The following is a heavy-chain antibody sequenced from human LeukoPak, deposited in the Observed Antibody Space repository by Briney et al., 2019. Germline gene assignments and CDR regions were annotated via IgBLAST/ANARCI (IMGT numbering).Heavy chain of an antibody. CDR3: VKIPTVTTRPDYFDY. CDR1: GFTFSSYA. CDR2: ISGSGGST. J-gene: IGHJ4*02. V-gene: IGHV3-23*01. D-gene: IGHD4-11*01. Sequence: GGSLRLSCAASGFTFSSYAMSWVRQAPGKGLEWVSIISGSGGSTYHAGSVKGRFTISRDNSKNTLYLQLNNLRAEDTAVYYCVKIPTVTTRPDYFDYWGQGTLVTVSS.